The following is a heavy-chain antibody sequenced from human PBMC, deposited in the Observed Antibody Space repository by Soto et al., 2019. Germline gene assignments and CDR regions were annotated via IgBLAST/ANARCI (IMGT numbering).Heavy chain of an antibody. CDR3: ARGPDCSSTSCYGVDY. CDR1: GYSFTSYW. Sequence: PGESLKISCKGSGYSFTSYWIGWVRQMPGKGLEWMGIIYPGDSDTRYSPSFQGQVTISADKSISTAYLQWSSLKASDTAMYYCARGPDCSSTSCYGVDYWGQGTLVTVSS. J-gene: IGHJ4*02. V-gene: IGHV5-51*01. D-gene: IGHD2-2*01. CDR2: IYPGDSDT.